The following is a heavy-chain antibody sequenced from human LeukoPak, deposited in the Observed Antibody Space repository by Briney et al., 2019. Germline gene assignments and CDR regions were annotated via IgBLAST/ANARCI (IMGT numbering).Heavy chain of an antibody. CDR1: GFTFSSYS. CDR2: ISSSSSYI. Sequence: GGSLRLSCAASGFTFSSYSMNGVRQAPGKGLEWVSSISSSSSYIYYADSAKGRFTISRDNDENSLYLQMNSLRAEDTAVYYCAREYCSSTSCPNGDYWGQGTLVTVSS. CDR3: AREYCSSTSCPNGDY. D-gene: IGHD2-2*01. V-gene: IGHV3-21*01. J-gene: IGHJ4*02.